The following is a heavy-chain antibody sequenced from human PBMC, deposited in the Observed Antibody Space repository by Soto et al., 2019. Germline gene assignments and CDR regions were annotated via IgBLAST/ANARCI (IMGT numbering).Heavy chain of an antibody. CDR2: IIPIFGTA. D-gene: IGHD2-15*01. V-gene: IGHV1-69*13. CDR1: GGTFSSYA. J-gene: IGHJ4*02. CDR3: ARTPRCSGGSCYSGTFDY. Sequence: SVKVSCKASGGTFSSYAISWVRQAPGQGLEWMGGIIPIFGTANYAQKFQGRVTITADESTSTAYMELSSLRSEDTAVYYCARTPRCSGGSCYSGTFDYWGQGTLVTVSS.